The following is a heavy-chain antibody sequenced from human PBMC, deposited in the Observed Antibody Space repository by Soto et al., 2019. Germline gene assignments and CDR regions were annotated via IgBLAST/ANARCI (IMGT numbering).Heavy chain of an antibody. D-gene: IGHD2-8*01. CDR2: INAGNGDT. V-gene: IGHV1-3*01. CDR3: ARNTLTFDS. Sequence: ASVKVSCKTSGYTFTTYAIHWVRQAPGQRLEWMGWINAGNGDTKYSQMFQDRVTISRDTSASTAYMELSSLRSEDTAVYYCARNTLTFDSWGQGTLVTVSS. CDR1: GYTFTTYA. J-gene: IGHJ4*02.